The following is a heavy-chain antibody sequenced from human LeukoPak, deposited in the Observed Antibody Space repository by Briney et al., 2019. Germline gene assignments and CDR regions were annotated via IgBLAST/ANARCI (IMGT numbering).Heavy chain of an antibody. CDR3: ARPYYYDSRIDP. CDR1: GVSISSSDYY. J-gene: IGHJ5*02. D-gene: IGHD3-22*01. Sequence: SETLSLTCTVSGVSISSSDYYWSWIRQPPGKGLEWIGYTYYSGSTYYNPSLKSRVTISVDTSKNQFSLKLSSVTAADTAVYYCARPYYYDSRIDPWGQGTRVTVSS. CDR2: TYYSGST. V-gene: IGHV4-30-4*01.